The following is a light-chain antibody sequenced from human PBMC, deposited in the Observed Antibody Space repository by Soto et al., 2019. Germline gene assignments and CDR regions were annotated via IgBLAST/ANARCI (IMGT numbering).Light chain of an antibody. Sequence: EIVLTQSPATLSLSPGERATLSCRASQSVSSYFAWYQQKPGQAPRLLIYDASNRATGIPARFSGSGSGTDFTLTISSLEPEDFAVYYCQQRSKLPSTFGGGTKVEIK. CDR1: QSVSSY. V-gene: IGKV3-11*01. J-gene: IGKJ4*01. CDR2: DAS. CDR3: QQRSKLPST.